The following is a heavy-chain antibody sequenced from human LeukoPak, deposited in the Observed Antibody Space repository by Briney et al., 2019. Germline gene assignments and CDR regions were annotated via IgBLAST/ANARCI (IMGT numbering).Heavy chain of an antibody. CDR1: GGSISSYY. CDR2: IYYSGST. V-gene: IGHV4-59*01. D-gene: IGHD3-10*01. CDR3: ARDTPGESFDY. J-gene: IGHJ4*02. Sequence: SETLSLTCNVSGGSISSYYWSWIRQPPGKGLEWIGYIYYSGSTNYNPSLKSRVTISVDTSKNQFSLKLSSVTAADTAVYYCARDTPGESFDYWGQGTLVTVSS.